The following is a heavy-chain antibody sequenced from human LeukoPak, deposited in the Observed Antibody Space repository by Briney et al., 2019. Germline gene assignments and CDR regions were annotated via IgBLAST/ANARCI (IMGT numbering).Heavy chain of an antibody. CDR1: GGSISSSSYY. Sequence: SETLSLTCTVSGGSISSSSYYWGWIRQPPGKGLEWIGSIYYSGSTYYNPSLKSRLTISVDSSKNHFSLKLSSVTAADTAVYYCARDFSSSSSVYYYYYMDVWGKGTTVTVSS. J-gene: IGHJ6*03. V-gene: IGHV4-39*07. CDR2: IYYSGST. D-gene: IGHD6-6*01. CDR3: ARDFSSSSSVYYYYYMDV.